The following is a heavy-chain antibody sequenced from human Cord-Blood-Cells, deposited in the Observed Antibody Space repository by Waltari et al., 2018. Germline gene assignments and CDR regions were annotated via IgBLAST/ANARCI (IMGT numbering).Heavy chain of an antibody. Sequence: QVQLQESGPGLVKPSQPLSLTCTVSGGSISSGSYHWSWIRQPAGKGLEWIGYIYTSGSTNYNPSLKSRVTISVDTSKNQFSLKLSSVTAADTAVYYCARGSIVVVPAAHFDPWGQGTLVTVSS. CDR3: ARGSIVVVPAAHFDP. J-gene: IGHJ5*02. D-gene: IGHD2-2*01. V-gene: IGHV4-61*09. CDR1: GGSISSGSYH. CDR2: IYTSGST.